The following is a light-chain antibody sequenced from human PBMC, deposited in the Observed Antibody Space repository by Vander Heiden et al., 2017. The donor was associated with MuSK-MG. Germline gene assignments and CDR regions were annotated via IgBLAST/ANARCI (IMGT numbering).Light chain of an antibody. CDR2: DAS. J-gene: IGKJ4*01. CDR3: QQYNSSSRT. V-gene: IGKV1-5*01. Sequence: DFQMTLTPSSLSASVGDRVTITCQASQGISNWLTWYQQKPGKAPKLLIYDASNLESGVPSRFSGSGSGTEFTLTISSLQPDDIATYYCQQYNSSSRTFGGGTKVEIK. CDR1: QGISNW.